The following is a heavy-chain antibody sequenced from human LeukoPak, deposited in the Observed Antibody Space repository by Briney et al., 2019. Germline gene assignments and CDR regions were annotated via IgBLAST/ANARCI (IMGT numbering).Heavy chain of an antibody. CDR2: ISYDGSNK. Sequence: GGSLRLSCAASGFTFSSYGMHWVRQAPGKGLEWVAVISYDGSNKYYADSVKGRFTISRDNSKNTLYLQMNSLRAEDTAVYYCAKDRVGGYSFLDYWGQGTLVTVSS. CDR1: GFTFSSYG. V-gene: IGHV3-30*18. CDR3: AKDRVGGYSFLDY. D-gene: IGHD4-11*01. J-gene: IGHJ4*02.